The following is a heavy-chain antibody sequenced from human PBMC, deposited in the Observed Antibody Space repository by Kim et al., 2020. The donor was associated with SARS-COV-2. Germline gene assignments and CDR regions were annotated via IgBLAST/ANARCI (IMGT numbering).Heavy chain of an antibody. V-gene: IGHV4-61*02. CDR3: ARGWGTWNKDYYYYYGMDV. J-gene: IGHJ6*02. D-gene: IGHD3-16*01. Sequence: SETLSLTCTVSGGSISSGSYYWSWIRQPAGKGLEWIGRIYTSGSTNYNPSLKSRVTISVDTSKNQFSLKLSSVTAADTAVYYCARGWGTWNKDYYYYYGMDVWGQGATVTVSS. CDR2: IYTSGST. CDR1: GGSISSGSYY.